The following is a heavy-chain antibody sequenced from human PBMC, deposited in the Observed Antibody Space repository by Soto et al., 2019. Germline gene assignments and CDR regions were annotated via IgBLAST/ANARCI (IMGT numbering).Heavy chain of an antibody. CDR1: GFTFSSYA. J-gene: IGHJ4*02. CDR2: ISYDGSNK. V-gene: IGHV3-30-3*01. D-gene: IGHD2-15*01. Sequence: QVQLVESGGGVVQPGRSLRLSCAASGFTFSSYAMHWVRQAPGKGLEWVAVISYDGSNKYYADSVKGRFTISRDNSKNTLYLQMNSLRAEDTAVYYCARGGDIVVVVAATFPFDYWGQETLVTVSS. CDR3: ARGGDIVVVVAATFPFDY.